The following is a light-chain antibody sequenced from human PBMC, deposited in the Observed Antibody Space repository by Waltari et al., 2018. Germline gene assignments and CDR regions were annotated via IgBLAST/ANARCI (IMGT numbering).Light chain of an antibody. CDR1: QSVSRNY. CDR2: DAS. CDR3: QHYDNFPHT. J-gene: IGKJ2*01. V-gene: IGKV3D-20*01. Sequence: EIVLTQSPATLSLSPGERATLSCGASQSVSRNYLAWYQQKPGLAPRLLIYDASFRATGIPDRFSGSGSGTDFIFTISRLEPEDFAVYYCQHYDNFPHTFGQGTKLEIK.